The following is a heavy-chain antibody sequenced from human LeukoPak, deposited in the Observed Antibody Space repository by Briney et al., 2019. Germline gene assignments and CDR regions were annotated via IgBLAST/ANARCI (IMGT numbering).Heavy chain of an antibody. J-gene: IGHJ4*02. D-gene: IGHD6-13*01. Sequence: SVKVSCKASGGTFSSYAISWVRQAPGQGLEWMGRIIPIFGTANYAQKFQGRVTITTDESTSTAYMELSSLRSEDTAVYYCASSTGYSSSWFDYWGRGTLVTVSS. V-gene: IGHV1-69*05. CDR2: IIPIFGTA. CDR3: ASSTGYSSSWFDY. CDR1: GGTFSSYA.